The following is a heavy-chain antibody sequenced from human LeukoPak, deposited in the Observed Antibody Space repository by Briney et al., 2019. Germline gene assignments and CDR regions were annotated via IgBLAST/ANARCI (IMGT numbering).Heavy chain of an antibody. CDR2: INPNSGGT. D-gene: IGHD1-26*01. J-gene: IGHJ4*02. Sequence: ASVKVSCKASGYTFTSYGISWVRQAPGQGLEWMGWINPNSGGTNYAQNFQGRVTMTRDTSISTAYMELSRLISDDTAVYYCARDAGTYPGRYYFDYWGQGTLVTVSS. CDR1: GYTFTSYG. CDR3: ARDAGTYPGRYYFDY. V-gene: IGHV1-2*02.